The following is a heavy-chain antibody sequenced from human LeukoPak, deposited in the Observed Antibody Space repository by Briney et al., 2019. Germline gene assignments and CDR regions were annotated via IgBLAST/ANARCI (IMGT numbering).Heavy chain of an antibody. CDR2: ISYDGSNK. CDR3: AKDGQSTYCSSTSCSSLDAFDI. Sequence: PGGSLRLSCAASGFTFSSYGMHWVRQAPGKGLEWVAVISYDGSNKYYADSVKGRFTISRDNSKNTLYLQMNSLRAEDTAVYYCAKDGQSTYCSSTSCSSLDAFDIWGQGTMVTVSS. CDR1: GFTFSSYG. V-gene: IGHV3-30*18. J-gene: IGHJ3*02. D-gene: IGHD2-2*01.